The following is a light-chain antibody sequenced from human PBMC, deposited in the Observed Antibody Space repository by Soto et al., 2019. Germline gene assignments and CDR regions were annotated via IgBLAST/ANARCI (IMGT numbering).Light chain of an antibody. CDR3: CSYAGSSTYV. V-gene: IGLV2-23*02. CDR1: SSNIGVYNL. J-gene: IGLJ1*01. CDR2: EVN. Sequence: QSLLTQPASVFGSPGQSITISCTGTSSNIGVYNLVSWYQQHPGKAPKLMIYEVNKRPSGVSNRFSGSKSGDTASLTISGLQAEDEADYFCCSYAGSSTYVFGTGTKVTVL.